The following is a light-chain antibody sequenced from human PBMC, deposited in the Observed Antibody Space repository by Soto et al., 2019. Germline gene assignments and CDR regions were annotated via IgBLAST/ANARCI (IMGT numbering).Light chain of an antibody. J-gene: IGKJ5*01. V-gene: IGKV3-11*01. CDR1: QSVKTC. CDR2: DAS. CDR3: QQRSNWPPIT. Sequence: FLLTPSHSTLSLSPGERATLSCRASQSVKTCLVWCQQRPGQAPRPLIHDASHRAAGIPARFSGSGFGTDFTLTISSLEPEDAAVYYCQQRSNWPPITFGQGTRLEIK.